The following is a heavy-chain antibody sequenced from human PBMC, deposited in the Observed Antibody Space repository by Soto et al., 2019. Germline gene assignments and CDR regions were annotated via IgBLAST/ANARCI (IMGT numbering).Heavy chain of an antibody. Sequence: EVHLLESGGSLVQPGGSLRLSCAASGFSFSTYAMSWVRQAPGKGLEWVLSISHSGGSTYYAGSVKGRFTISRDNSKNTLYLQMNSLGAEDTAVYYCAKINDFLTGSDLYFAYWGQGTLVTVSS. CDR1: GFSFSTYA. V-gene: IGHV3-23*01. D-gene: IGHD3-9*01. CDR2: ISHSGGST. J-gene: IGHJ4*02. CDR3: AKINDFLTGSDLYFAY.